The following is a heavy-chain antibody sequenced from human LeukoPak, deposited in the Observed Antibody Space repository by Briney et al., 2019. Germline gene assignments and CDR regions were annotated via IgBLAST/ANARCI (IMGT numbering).Heavy chain of an antibody. CDR2: IKQDGSEK. Sequence: GGSLRLSCAASGFTFSSYWMTWVRQAPGKGLEWVANIKQDGSEKYYVDSVKGRFTISRDNSKNSLYLQMNSLRVEDTAVYYCARFDYDWDAFDIWGQGTMVTVSS. J-gene: IGHJ3*02. D-gene: IGHD3-22*01. V-gene: IGHV3-7*04. CDR3: ARFDYDWDAFDI. CDR1: GFTFSSYW.